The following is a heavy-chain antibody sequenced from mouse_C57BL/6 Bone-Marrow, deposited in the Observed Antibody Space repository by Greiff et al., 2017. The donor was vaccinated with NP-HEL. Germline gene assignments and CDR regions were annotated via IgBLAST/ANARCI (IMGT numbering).Heavy chain of an antibody. CDR2: IYPGSGST. D-gene: IGHD2-4*01. CDR1: GYTFTSYW. J-gene: IGHJ1*03. CDR3: AWNYDYPYWYFDV. V-gene: IGHV1-55*01. Sequence: VQLQQSGAELVKPGASVKMSCKASGYTFTSYWITWVKQRPGQGLEWIGDIYPGSGSTNYNEKFKSKATLTVDTSSSTAYMQLSSLTSEDSAVYYCAWNYDYPYWYFDVWGTGTTVTVSS.